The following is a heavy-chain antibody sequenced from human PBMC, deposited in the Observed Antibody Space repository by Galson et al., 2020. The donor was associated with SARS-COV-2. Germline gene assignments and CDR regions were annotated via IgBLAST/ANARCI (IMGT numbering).Heavy chain of an antibody. D-gene: IGHD6-13*01. V-gene: IGHV1-2*02. J-gene: IGHJ6*02. CDR3: AREQQLVEDYYYYGMDV. Sequence: ASVKVSCKASGYTFTGYYLHWVRQAPGQGLEWMGWINPNRGGTNYAQKIQGRATMTRDTSISTAYMELSRLRSDDTAVYYCAREQQLVEDYYYYGMDVWGQGTTVTVSS. CDR1: GYTFTGYY. CDR2: INPNRGGT.